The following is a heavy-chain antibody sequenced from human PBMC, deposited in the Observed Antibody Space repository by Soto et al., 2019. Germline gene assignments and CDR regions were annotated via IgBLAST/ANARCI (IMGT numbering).Heavy chain of an antibody. CDR1: GFTFSSYA. J-gene: IGHJ4*02. V-gene: IGHV3-23*01. CDR3: AKAHSSGYYYPRVLDY. Sequence: PGGSLRLSCAASGFTFSSYAMSWVRQAPGKGLEWVSAISGSGGSTYYADSVKGRFTISRDNSKNTLYLQMNSLRAEDTAVYYCAKAHSSGYYYPRVLDYWGQGTLVTVSS. D-gene: IGHD3-22*01. CDR2: ISGSGGST.